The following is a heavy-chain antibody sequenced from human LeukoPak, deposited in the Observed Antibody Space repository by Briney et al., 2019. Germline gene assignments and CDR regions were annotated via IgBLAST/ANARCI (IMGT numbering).Heavy chain of an antibody. CDR2: IIPIFGTA. D-gene: IGHD1-26*01. CDR1: GGTFSSYA. V-gene: IGHV1-69*01. CDR3: ARDCGDSGSYYWDAFDI. J-gene: IGHJ3*02. Sequence: AASVKVSCKASGGTFSSYAISWVRQAPGQGLEWMGGIIPIFGTANYAQKFQGRVTITADESTSTAYMELSSLRSEDTAVYYCARDCGDSGSYYWDAFDIWGQGTMVTFSS.